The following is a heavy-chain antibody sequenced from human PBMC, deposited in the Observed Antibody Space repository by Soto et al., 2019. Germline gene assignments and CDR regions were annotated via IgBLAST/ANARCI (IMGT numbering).Heavy chain of an antibody. V-gene: IGHV3-30*18. Sequence: GGSLRLSCVASGFTFDDYAMHWVRQAPGKGLEWVAVISYDGSNKYYADSVKGRFTISRDNSKNTLYLQMNSLRAEDTAVYYCAKDVVVGATTGLGDYYYYYGMDVWGQGTTVTVSS. CDR2: ISYDGSNK. J-gene: IGHJ6*02. CDR3: AKDVVVGATTGLGDYYYYYGMDV. CDR1: GFTFDDYA. D-gene: IGHD1-26*01.